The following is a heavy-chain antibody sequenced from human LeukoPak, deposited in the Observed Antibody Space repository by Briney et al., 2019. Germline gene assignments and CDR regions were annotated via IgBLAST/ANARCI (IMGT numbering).Heavy chain of an antibody. J-gene: IGHJ4*02. V-gene: IGHV4-39*01. D-gene: IGHD2-2*01. Sequence: SETLSLTCTVSGGSINSSSYYWGWIRQPPGKGLEWIGSIYYSGSTYYNPSLKSRVTISVDTSKNQFSLKLSSVTAADTAVYYCARMGATCSSTSCYADYFDYWGQGTLVTVSS. CDR1: GGSINSSSYY. CDR3: ARMGATCSSTSCYADYFDY. CDR2: IYYSGST.